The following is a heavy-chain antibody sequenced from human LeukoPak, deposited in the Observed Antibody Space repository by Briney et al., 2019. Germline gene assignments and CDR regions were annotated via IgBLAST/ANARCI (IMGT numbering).Heavy chain of an antibody. CDR3: AREISRTGAFDI. J-gene: IGHJ3*02. CDR2: IYSGGST. CDR1: GFTVSSNY. D-gene: IGHD3-3*02. V-gene: IGHV3-53*05. Sequence: GGSLRLSCAASGFTVSSNYMSWVRQAPGKGLEWVSVIYSGGSTYYADSVKGRFAISRDNSKNTLSLQMNSLRAKATPVSYCAREISRTGAFDIWGQGTMVTVSS.